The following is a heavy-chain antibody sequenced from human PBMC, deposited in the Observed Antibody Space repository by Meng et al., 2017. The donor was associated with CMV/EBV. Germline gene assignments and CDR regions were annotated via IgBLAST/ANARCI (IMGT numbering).Heavy chain of an antibody. V-gene: IGHV2-5*02. CDR1: WFSLSTSGVG. CDR3: ARIAAAGRFDY. Sequence: QITLKESGPTLVKPPQTLTLTCTFSWFSLSTSGVGVGWIRQPPGKALEWLALIYWDDDKRYSPSLKSRLTITKDTSKNQVVLTMTNMDPVDTATYYCARIAAAGRFDYWGQGTLVTVSS. D-gene: IGHD6-13*01. J-gene: IGHJ4*02. CDR2: IYWDDDK.